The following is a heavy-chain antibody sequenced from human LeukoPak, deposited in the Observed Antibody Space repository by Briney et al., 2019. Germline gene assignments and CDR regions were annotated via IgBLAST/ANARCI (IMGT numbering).Heavy chain of an antibody. Sequence: SETLSLTCAVYGGSLSGCYWSWIRQPPGKGLEWIGEINHSGSTNYNPSLKSRVTISVDTSKNQFSLKLSSVTAADTAVYYCARARLVATIGSHFDYWGQGTLVTVSS. CDR3: ARARLVATIGSHFDY. CDR2: INHSGST. D-gene: IGHD5-12*01. V-gene: IGHV4-34*01. CDR1: GGSLSGCY. J-gene: IGHJ4*02.